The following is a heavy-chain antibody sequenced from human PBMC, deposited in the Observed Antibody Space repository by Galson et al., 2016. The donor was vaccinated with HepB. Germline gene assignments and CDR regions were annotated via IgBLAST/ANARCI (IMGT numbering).Heavy chain of an antibody. V-gene: IGHV3-9*01. D-gene: IGHD4-17*01. CDR2: IGWNSENI. Sequence: SLRLSCAGTGFNFDEYAMFWVRQVPGKGLEWVSGIGWNSENIVYADPVRGRFTVSRDNARASLYLQMHSLRIEDTAVYYCAKELTTVTTNFGMDVWGKGTTVSVTS. CDR3: AKELTTVTTNFGMDV. CDR1: GFNFDEYA. J-gene: IGHJ6*04.